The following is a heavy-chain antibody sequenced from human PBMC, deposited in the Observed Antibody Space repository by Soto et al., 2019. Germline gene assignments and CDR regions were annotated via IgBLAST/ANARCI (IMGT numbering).Heavy chain of an antibody. Sequence: QVQLVETGGGVVQSGRSLRLSCTASGFTFRSYGIHWIRQAPGKGLEWVAVIWSDGSKKYYADPVKGRFTISRDNSRSRVDLQLNSLGGDDTAVYYCARGGNSILSFAYWGQGTLVTVSS. CDR2: IWSDGSKK. D-gene: IGHD2-21*01. J-gene: IGHJ4*02. CDR3: ARGGNSILSFAY. V-gene: IGHV3-33*01. CDR1: GFTFRSYG.